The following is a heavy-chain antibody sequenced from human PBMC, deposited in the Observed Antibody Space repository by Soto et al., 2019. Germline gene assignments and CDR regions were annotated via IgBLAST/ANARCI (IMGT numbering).Heavy chain of an antibody. J-gene: IGHJ6*02. CDR1: GGTFSSFA. CDR2: IIPRFAAP. CDR3: ARDRVMRGNAYYYGMDV. V-gene: IGHV1-69*12. Sequence: QVLLVQSGAEVKKPGSSVKVSCKTSGGTFSSFAISWVRLAPGHGLEWMGVIIPRFAAPTYAQKFQGRVSITADESTRTAYMELSGLRSDDTAEYYCARDRVMRGNAYYYGMDVWGQGTTVTVS. D-gene: IGHD2-21*01.